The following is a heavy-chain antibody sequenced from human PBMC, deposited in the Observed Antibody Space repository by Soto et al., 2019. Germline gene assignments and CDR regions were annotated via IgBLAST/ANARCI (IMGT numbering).Heavy chain of an antibody. CDR3: SRGILV. J-gene: IGHJ4*02. Sequence: QVQLQESGPGLVKPSQTLSLTCTVSGGSINSGGYCWSWIRQHPGKGLDWIGCISYGGSTSYNPPLXSXDTISVDTSKNQFSLKLTSVTAADTAVYYCSRGILVWGQGALITVSS. CDR1: GGSINSGGYC. D-gene: IGHD5-18*01. CDR2: ISYGGST. V-gene: IGHV4-31*01.